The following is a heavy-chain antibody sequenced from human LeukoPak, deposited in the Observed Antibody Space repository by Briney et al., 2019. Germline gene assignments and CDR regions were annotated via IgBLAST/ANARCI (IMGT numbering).Heavy chain of an antibody. J-gene: IGHJ4*02. CDR2: ISGSGDNR. CDR3: AREKGFVDY. V-gene: IGHV3-23*01. CDR1: GFAFSSHA. Sequence: PGGSLRLSCAASGFAFSSHAMSWVRQAPGKELEWVSSISGSGDNRNYADSVKGRFTISRDNAKNSLYLQMNSLRAEDTAVYYCAREKGFVDYWGQGTLVTVSS.